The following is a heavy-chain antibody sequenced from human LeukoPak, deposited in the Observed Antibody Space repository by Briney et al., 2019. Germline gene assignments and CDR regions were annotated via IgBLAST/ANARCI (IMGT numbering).Heavy chain of an antibody. D-gene: IGHD2-8*01. CDR3: TRGVTIVPDY. V-gene: IGHV3-23*01. CDR1: GFTFSSYA. Sequence: PGGSLRLSCAASGFTFSSYAMSWARQAPGKGLEWVSGISSSGSGGNTYYADSVKGRFTFSRDNSKNTLYLQMNSLRAEDTAVYYCTRGVTIVPDYWGQGTLVTVSS. CDR2: ISSSGSGGNT. J-gene: IGHJ4*02.